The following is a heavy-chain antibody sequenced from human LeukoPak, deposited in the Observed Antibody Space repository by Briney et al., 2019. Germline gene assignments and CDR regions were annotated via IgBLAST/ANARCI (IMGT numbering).Heavy chain of an antibody. CDR2: ISSSGSTI. Sequence: SGGSLRLSCAASGFTFSSYETNWVRQAPGKGLEWVSYISSSGSTIYYADSVKGRFTISRDNAKNSLYLQMNSLRAEDTAVYYCARGSVRGDYWGQGNLVTVSS. V-gene: IGHV3-48*03. CDR3: ARGSVRGDY. J-gene: IGHJ4*02. CDR1: GFTFSSYE. D-gene: IGHD6-19*01.